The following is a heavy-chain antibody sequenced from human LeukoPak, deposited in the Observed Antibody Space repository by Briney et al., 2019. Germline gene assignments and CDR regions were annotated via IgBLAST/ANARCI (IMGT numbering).Heavy chain of an antibody. CDR3: ARFDYGDYFDY. Sequence: GGSLRLSCAASGFTFSSYSMNWVRQAPGKGLEWVSSISSSSYIYYADSVKGRFTISRDNAKNSLYLQMNSLRAKDTAVYYCARFDYGDYFDYWGQGTLVTVSS. CDR1: GFTFSSYS. J-gene: IGHJ4*02. V-gene: IGHV3-21*01. D-gene: IGHD4-17*01. CDR2: ISSSSYI.